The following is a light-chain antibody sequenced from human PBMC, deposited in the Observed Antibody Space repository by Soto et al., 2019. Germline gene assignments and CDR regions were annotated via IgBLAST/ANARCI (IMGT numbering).Light chain of an antibody. CDR3: QHYNNWPLT. J-gene: IGKJ1*01. Sequence: EIVMTQSPATLSVSPGERATLSCRASQSVSSNLAWYQQKPGQAPRFLISGASTRATGIPARFSGSGSGTEFTLTISSLQSEDFAVYYCQHYNNWPLTFGQGTKVDIK. CDR2: GAS. V-gene: IGKV3-15*01. CDR1: QSVSSN.